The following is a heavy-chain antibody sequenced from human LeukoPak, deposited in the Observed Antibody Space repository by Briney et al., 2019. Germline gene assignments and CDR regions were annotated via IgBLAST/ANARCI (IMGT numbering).Heavy chain of an antibody. CDR3: ARLQGDSTAIFDY. CDR1: GGSISGDY. J-gene: IGHJ4*02. D-gene: IGHD2-21*01. Sequence: SETLSLTCTVSGGSISGDYWSWTRQPPGKGLEWVAYIYYTGATNYNPSLKSRATISVDTSKNQFSLRLSSVTAADTAVYYCARLQGDSTAIFDYWGQGTLVSVSS. V-gene: IGHV4-59*01. CDR2: IYYTGAT.